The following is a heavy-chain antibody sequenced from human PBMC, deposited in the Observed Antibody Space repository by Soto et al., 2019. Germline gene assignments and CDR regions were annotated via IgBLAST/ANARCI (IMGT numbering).Heavy chain of an antibody. CDR3: AGDSGYSYGPIDY. V-gene: IGHV4-61*01. J-gene: IGHJ4*02. CDR1: GGSVISCSYY. D-gene: IGHD5-18*01. CDR2: IYYSGST. Sequence: PSETLCLTCTVSGGSVISCSYYWSWIRQPPGKGLEWIGYIYYSGSTNYNPSLKSRVTISVDTSKNQFSLKLSSVTAADTAVYYCAGDSGYSYGPIDYWGQGTLVAVPQ.